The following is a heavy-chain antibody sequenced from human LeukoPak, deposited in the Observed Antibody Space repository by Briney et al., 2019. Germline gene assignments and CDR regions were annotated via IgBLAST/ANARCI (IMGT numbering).Heavy chain of an antibody. CDR1: GGSISSSSYY. V-gene: IGHV4-39*01. CDR2: IYYSGST. CDR3: ARHPRGGSSRNFDY. J-gene: IGHJ4*02. D-gene: IGHD2-15*01. Sequence: SETLSLTCTVSGGSISSSSYYWGWIRQPPGKGLEWIVSIYYSGSTYYNPSLKSRVTISVDTSKNQFSLKLSSVTAADAAVYYCARHPRGGSSRNFDYWGQGTLVTVSS.